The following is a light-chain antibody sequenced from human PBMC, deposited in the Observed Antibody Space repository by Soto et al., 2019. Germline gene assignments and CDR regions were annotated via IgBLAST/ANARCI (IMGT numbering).Light chain of an antibody. J-gene: IGKJ2*01. CDR1: QSISSW. CDR2: DAY. Sequence: DIQMTQSPSTLSASVGDRVTITCRASQSISSWLAWYQQKPGKAPKLLIYDAYSLESGVPSRFSGSGSGTEFTLTIISLQPDDFATYYCQQYNSYSRYTFGQGTKLEIK. V-gene: IGKV1-5*01. CDR3: QQYNSYSRYT.